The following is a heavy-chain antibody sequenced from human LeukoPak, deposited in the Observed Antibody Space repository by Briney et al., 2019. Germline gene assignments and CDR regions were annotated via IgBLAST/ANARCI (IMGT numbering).Heavy chain of an antibody. CDR3: AREPNYDFWSGYYNWFDP. J-gene: IGHJ5*02. CDR1: GYTFTSYD. CDR2: MNPNSGNT. V-gene: IGHV1-8*01. D-gene: IGHD3-3*01. Sequence: ASVKVSCKASGYTFTSYDINWVRQATGQGLEWMGWMNPNSGNTGYAQKFQGRVTMTRNTSISTAYMELSSLRSEDTAVYYCAREPNYDFWSGYYNWFDPWGQGTLVTVSS.